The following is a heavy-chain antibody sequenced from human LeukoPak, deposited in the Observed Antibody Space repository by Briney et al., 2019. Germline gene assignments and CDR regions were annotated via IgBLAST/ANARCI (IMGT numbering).Heavy chain of an antibody. J-gene: IGHJ4*02. Sequence: PSETLSLTCAVYGGSFSGYYWSWIRQPPGKGLEWIGEINHSGSTNYNPSLKSRVTISVDTSKNQFSLKLSSVTAADTAVYYCARGRPYCSSTSCYFDYWGQGTLVTVSS. D-gene: IGHD2-2*01. CDR2: INHSGST. CDR3: ARGRPYCSSTSCYFDY. V-gene: IGHV4-34*01. CDR1: GGSFSGYY.